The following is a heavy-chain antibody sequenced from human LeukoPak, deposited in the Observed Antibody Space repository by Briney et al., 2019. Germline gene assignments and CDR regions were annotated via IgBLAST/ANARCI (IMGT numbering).Heavy chain of an antibody. CDR1: GFTVSSNY. D-gene: IGHD5-24*01. CDR2: IYSGGST. Sequence: GGSLRLSCAASGFTVSSNYMSWVRLAPGKGLEWVSVIYSGGSTYYADSVKGRFTISRDNSKNTLYLQMNSLRAEDTAVYYCARDRRSGDGYSYFDYWGQGTLVTVSS. V-gene: IGHV3-53*01. J-gene: IGHJ4*02. CDR3: ARDRRSGDGYSYFDY.